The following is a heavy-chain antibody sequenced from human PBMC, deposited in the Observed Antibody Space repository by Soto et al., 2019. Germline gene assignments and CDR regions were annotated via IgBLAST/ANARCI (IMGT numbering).Heavy chain of an antibody. D-gene: IGHD3-10*01. J-gene: IGHJ5*02. V-gene: IGHV4-34*01. CDR1: GGSFSGYY. CDR2: INHSGST. CDR3: ARIRSNYYGSGSYYNWFDP. Sequence: QVQLQQWGAGLLKPSETLSLTCAAYGGSFSGYYWSWIRQPPGKGLEWIGEINHSGSTNYNPSLKSRVTISVDTSKNQFSLKLSSVTAADTAVYYCARIRSNYYGSGSYYNWFDPWGQGTLVTVSS.